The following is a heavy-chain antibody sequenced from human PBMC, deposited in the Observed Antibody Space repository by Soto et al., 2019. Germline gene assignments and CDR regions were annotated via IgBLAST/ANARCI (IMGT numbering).Heavy chain of an antibody. CDR3: ARGYYDSSGYYWVFDY. Sequence: PRGSLRLSCAASGFTFSSYSMNWVRQAPGKGLEWVSYIRSRSSSIYYADSVKGRFTISRDNAKNSLCLQMNSLRAEDTAVYYCARGYYDSSGYYWVFDYWGQGT. CDR1: GFTFSSYS. V-gene: IGHV3-48*01. J-gene: IGHJ4*02. CDR2: IRSRSSSI. D-gene: IGHD3-22*01.